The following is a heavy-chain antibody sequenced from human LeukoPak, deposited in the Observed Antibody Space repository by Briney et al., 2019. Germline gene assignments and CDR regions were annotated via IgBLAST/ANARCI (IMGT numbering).Heavy chain of an antibody. CDR1: GYTFTSYG. CDR2: ISAYNGNT. D-gene: IGHD6-13*01. Sequence: ASVKVSCKASGYTFTSYGISWVRQAPGQGLEWLRWISAYNGNTNYAQKLQGRVTMTTDTSTSTAYMELRSLRSDDTAVYYCARECDSSWYEGCSSGFDPWGQGTLVTVSS. V-gene: IGHV1-18*01. J-gene: IGHJ5*02. CDR3: ARECDSSWYEGCSSGFDP.